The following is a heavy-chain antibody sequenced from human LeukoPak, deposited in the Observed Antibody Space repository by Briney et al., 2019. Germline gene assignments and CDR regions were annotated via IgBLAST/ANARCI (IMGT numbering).Heavy chain of an antibody. J-gene: IGHJ2*01. CDR2: INPNSGGT. CDR3: ARGLFDYYDSSGYYHYWYFDL. V-gene: IGHV1-2*02. Sequence: ASVKVSCKASGYAFTGYYMHWVRQAPGQGLEWMGWINPNSGGTNYAQKFQGRVTMTRDTSISTAYMELRRLRSDDTAVYYCARGLFDYYDSSGYYHYWYFDLWGRGTLVTVSS. CDR1: GYAFTGYY. D-gene: IGHD3-22*01.